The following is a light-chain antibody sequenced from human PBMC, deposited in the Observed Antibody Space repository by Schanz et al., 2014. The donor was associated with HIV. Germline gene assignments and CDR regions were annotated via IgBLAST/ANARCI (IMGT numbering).Light chain of an antibody. CDR2: DGS. CDR1: SSDVGGYNY. V-gene: IGLV2-14*01. CDR3: ISYTSSSTLV. J-gene: IGLJ2*01. Sequence: QSALTQPASVSGSPGQSITISCTGTSSDVGGYNYVSWYQQHPGKAPKLMIYDGSNRPSGVSNRFSGSKSDNTASLTISGLQPEDEADYYCISYTSSSTLVFGGGTKLTVL.